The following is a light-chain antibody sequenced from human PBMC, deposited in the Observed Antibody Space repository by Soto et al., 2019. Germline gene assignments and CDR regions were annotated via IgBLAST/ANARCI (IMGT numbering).Light chain of an antibody. CDR2: EVS. CDR3: SSYTSSSTLLV. Sequence: QSALTQPASASGSPGQSITISCTGTSSDVGGYNYVSWYQQHPGKAPKLMIYEVSNRPSGVAHRFSGSKSGNTASLTISGRQEADEADYYCSSYTSSSTLLVFGGGTKLTVL. J-gene: IGLJ2*01. CDR1: SSDVGGYNY. V-gene: IGLV2-14*01.